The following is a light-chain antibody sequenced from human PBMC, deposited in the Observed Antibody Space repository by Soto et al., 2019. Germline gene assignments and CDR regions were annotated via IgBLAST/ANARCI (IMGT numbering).Light chain of an antibody. CDR1: QTVTSNY. J-gene: IGKJ1*01. CDR3: QQYAGSPST. CDR2: GAS. V-gene: IGKV3-20*01. Sequence: EIVLTQSPGTLSLSPGERATLSCRASQTVTSNYLAWYQRKPGQAPRLLIYGASSRATDIPDRFSGSGSGTDFTLTITRLEPEDCAVYFCQQYAGSPSTFGQGTKVEI.